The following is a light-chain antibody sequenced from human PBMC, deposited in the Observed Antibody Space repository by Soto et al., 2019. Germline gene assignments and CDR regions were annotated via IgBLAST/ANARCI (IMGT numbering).Light chain of an antibody. Sequence: QSVLTQPPSANGSPGQSVTISCTGTSSDVGGYNYVSWYQQHPGKAPKLMIYDVSNRPSGVSNRFSGSKSGNTASLTISGLQAEDEADYYCSSYTSSSTLYVFGTGTKVTVL. CDR2: DVS. CDR1: SSDVGGYNY. CDR3: SSYTSSSTLYV. J-gene: IGLJ1*01. V-gene: IGLV2-14*01.